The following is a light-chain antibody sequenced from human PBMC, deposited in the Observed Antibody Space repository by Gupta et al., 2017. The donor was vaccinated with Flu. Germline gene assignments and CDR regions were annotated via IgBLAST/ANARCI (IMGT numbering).Light chain of an antibody. V-gene: IGKV3-20*01. CDR2: DAS. Sequence: GTLSSTPGERVTLSCRASQSVTSSQLAWYQQFPGQAPRLIIYDASRSATGISDRFSGSGSGTEFTLTISRVEPEDVAVYYCHQDSRSPWTFGLGTKMEIK. CDR3: HQDSRSPWT. CDR1: QSVTSSQ. J-gene: IGKJ2*01.